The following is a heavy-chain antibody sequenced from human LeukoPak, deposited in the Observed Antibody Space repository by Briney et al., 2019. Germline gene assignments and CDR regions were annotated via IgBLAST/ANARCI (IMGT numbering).Heavy chain of an antibody. CDR2: IYTSGST. D-gene: IGHD4-17*01. Sequence: SETLSLTCTVSGGSISSGSYYWSWIRQPAGKGLEWIGRIYTSGSTNYNPSLKSRVTISVDTSKNQFSLKLSSVTAADTAVYYCARHREAGYGDYDYWGQGTLVTVSS. J-gene: IGHJ4*02. V-gene: IGHV4-61*02. CDR3: ARHREAGYGDYDY. CDR1: GGSISSGSYY.